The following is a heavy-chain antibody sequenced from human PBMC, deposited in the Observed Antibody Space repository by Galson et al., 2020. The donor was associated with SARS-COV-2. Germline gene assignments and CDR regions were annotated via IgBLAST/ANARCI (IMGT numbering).Heavy chain of an antibody. D-gene: IGHD3-22*01. Sequence: SETLSLTCTVSGGSVSSGSYYWSWIRQPPGKGLEWIGYIYYSGSTNYNPSLKSRVTISVDTSKNQFSLKLSSVTAADTAVYYCARDIYYYGSSGYYSNFGYFDYWGQGTLVTVSS. CDR3: ARDIYYYGSSGYYSNFGYFDY. J-gene: IGHJ4*02. V-gene: IGHV4-61*01. CDR1: GGSVSSGSYY. CDR2: IYYSGST.